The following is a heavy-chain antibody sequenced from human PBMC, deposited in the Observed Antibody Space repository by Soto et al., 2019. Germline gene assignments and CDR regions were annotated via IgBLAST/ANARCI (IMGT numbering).Heavy chain of an antibody. V-gene: IGHV4-34*01. CDR2: INDRGSI. Sequence: QVQLQQWGAGPLRPLETLSLTCGVSGGSFSGYYWAWIRQSPGKGLEWIGEINDRGSINYNPPLKSRVSISVDTSKNHYSLNLRSVTAADTAVYYCARESHDILTGPPWVWYFYLWGRGTLVTVSS. J-gene: IGHJ2*01. CDR1: GGSFSGYY. CDR3: ARESHDILTGPPWVWYFYL. D-gene: IGHD3-9*01.